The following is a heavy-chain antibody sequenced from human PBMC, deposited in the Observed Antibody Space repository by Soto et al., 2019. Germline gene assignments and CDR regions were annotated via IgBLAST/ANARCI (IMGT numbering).Heavy chain of an antibody. Sequence: GGSLRLSCAASGFTFSNAWMNWVRQAPGKGLEWVGRIKSKTDGGTTDYAAPVKGRFTISRDDSKNTLYLQMNSLKTEGTAVYYCTTVLSVDTAMVSDDYWGQGTLVTVSS. J-gene: IGHJ4*02. CDR3: TTVLSVDTAMVSDDY. D-gene: IGHD5-18*01. CDR2: IKSKTDGGTT. V-gene: IGHV3-15*07. CDR1: GFTFSNAW.